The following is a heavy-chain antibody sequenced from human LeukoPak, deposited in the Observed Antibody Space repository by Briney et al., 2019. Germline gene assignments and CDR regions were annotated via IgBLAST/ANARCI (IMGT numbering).Heavy chain of an antibody. D-gene: IGHD3-10*01. Sequence: SETLSLTCAVSGGSIRSSNWWSWVRQPPGKGLEWIGEIYHSGSTNYNPSLKSRVTISVDKSKNQFSLKPSSVTAADTAVYYCARRALGFGDPGFEYWGQGTLVTVSS. V-gene: IGHV4-4*02. J-gene: IGHJ4*02. CDR1: GGSIRSSNW. CDR3: ARRALGFGDPGFEY. CDR2: IYHSGST.